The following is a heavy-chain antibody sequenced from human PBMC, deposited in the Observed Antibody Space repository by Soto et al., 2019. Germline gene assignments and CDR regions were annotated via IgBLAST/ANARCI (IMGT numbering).Heavy chain of an antibody. CDR1: GFSVRTNY. D-gene: IGHD3-22*01. J-gene: IGHJ4*02. V-gene: IGHV3-53*02. CDR3: ARAGLTPNFFAY. CDR2: YESGGSI. Sequence: EVQLVETGGGLMQPGGSLRLSCAASGFSVRTNYMSWVRQAPGKGLEWVSVYESGGSIYYADSVKCRFTISRDTSKNTLDLQMNSLTGEDTAVYYCARAGLTPNFFAYWGQGTRVTVSS.